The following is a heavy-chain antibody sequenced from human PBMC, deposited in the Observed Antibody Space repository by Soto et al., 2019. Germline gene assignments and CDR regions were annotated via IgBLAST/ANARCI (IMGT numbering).Heavy chain of an antibody. V-gene: IGHV4-59*01. D-gene: IGHD1-26*01. Sequence: PSETLSLTCTVSGGSISSYYWSWIRQPPGKGLEWIGYIYYSGSTNYNPSLKSRVTISVDTSKNQFPLKLSSVTAADTAVYYCARGEYSGSYWLDPRGQGTLVTVSS. CDR2: IYYSGST. CDR3: ARGEYSGSYWLDP. J-gene: IGHJ5*02. CDR1: GGSISSYY.